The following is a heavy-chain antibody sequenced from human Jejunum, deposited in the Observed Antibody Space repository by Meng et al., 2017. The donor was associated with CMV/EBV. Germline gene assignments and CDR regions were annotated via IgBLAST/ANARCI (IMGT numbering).Heavy chain of an antibody. V-gene: IGHV4-34*01. CDR3: AKTLRYYSYMDV. Sequence: GSLRLSCAVSGGSFSGYYYSWIRQPPGKGLEWIGEINHSGITNYNPSLKSRVSISVDTSKNQFSLKVNSVTAADTAVYYCAKTLRYYSYMDVWGKGTTVTVSS. CDR1: GGSFSGYY. J-gene: IGHJ6*03. D-gene: IGHD4-17*01. CDR2: INHSGIT.